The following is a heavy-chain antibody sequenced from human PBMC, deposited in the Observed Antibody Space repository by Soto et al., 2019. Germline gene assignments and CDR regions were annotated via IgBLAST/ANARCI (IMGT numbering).Heavy chain of an antibody. CDR1: GGTFSSYA. CDR2: IIPIFGTA. CDR3: ARVESGSSWGYFFDY. J-gene: IGHJ4*02. V-gene: IGHV1-69*05. D-gene: IGHD6-13*01. Sequence: SVKVSCKASGGTFSSYAISWVRQAPGQGLEWMGGIIPIFGTAKYSQTFQGRVTITRDTSANTTYMELSSMRSEDTAVYYCARVESGSSWGYFFDYWGQGALVTVSS.